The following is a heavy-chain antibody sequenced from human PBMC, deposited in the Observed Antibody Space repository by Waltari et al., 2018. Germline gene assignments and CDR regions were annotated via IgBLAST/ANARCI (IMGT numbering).Heavy chain of an antibody. CDR3: ARHEVAVGFQQGFDQ. V-gene: IGHV5-51*01. CDR2: IFPDDSDI. CDR1: GYSFANHW. Sequence: EVQLVPSGAEVKKPGESLNISCKGSGYSFANHWIPWVRQMPGKGLEWMGIIFPDDSDIKYSPSFQGQVTMSADKSIDTVYLQWSSLRASDTAIYYCARHEVAVGFQQGFDQWGQGTQVTVSP. D-gene: IGHD6-19*01. J-gene: IGHJ4*02.